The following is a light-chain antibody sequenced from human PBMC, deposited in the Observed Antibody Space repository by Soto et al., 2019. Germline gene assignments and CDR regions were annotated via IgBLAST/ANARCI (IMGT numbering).Light chain of an antibody. V-gene: IGLV2-11*01. CDR2: DVT. J-gene: IGLJ2*01. CDR3: CSYAAGDSFK. CDR1: SSDVGSYNY. Sequence: QSVLTQPRSVSGSPGQSVTISCTGTSSDVGSYNYVSWHQQHPGKAPKVVIYDVTQRPSGVPDHFSASKSGITASLTISGLQAEDEADYYCCSYAAGDSFKFGGGTKLTVL.